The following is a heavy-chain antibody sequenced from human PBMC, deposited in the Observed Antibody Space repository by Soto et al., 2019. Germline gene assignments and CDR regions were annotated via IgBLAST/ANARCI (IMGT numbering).Heavy chain of an antibody. CDR1: GFTFSSYA. Sequence: GGSLRLSCAASGFTFSSYAMSWVRQAPGKGLEWVSAISGSGGSTYYADSVKGRFTISRDNSKNTLYLQMNSLRAEDTAVYYCAKDSSGYSSGWYPRHDAFDIWGQGTMVTVSS. V-gene: IGHV3-23*01. D-gene: IGHD6-19*01. J-gene: IGHJ3*02. CDR2: ISGSGGST. CDR3: AKDSSGYSSGWYPRHDAFDI.